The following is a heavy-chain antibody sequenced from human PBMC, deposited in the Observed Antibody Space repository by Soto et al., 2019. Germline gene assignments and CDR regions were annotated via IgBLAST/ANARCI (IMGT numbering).Heavy chain of an antibody. J-gene: IGHJ6*02. CDR3: ARDQVSRAAYYYGMDV. CDR1: GGSISSGGYY. D-gene: IGHD6-25*01. V-gene: IGHV4-31*03. Sequence: SETLSLTCTVSGGSISSGGYYWSWIRQHPGKGLEWIGYIYYSGSTYYNPSLKSRVTISVDTSKNRFSLKLSSVTAADTAVYYCARDQVSRAAYYYGMDVWGQGTTVTVSS. CDR2: IYYSGST.